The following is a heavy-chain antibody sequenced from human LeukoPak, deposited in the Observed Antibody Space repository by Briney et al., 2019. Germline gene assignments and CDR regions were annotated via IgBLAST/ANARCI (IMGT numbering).Heavy chain of an antibody. Sequence: PGGSLRLSCAASGFTFSSYGMGWVRRAPGRGLGWVSAISCSGGRTYYAYSVKGRFTICRDNSKNTLYLQMNRLRAGDTAVYYCAKDSVRLWLGEFPDWVDPWGQGKLLNVSS. V-gene: IGHV3-23*01. J-gene: IGHJ5*02. CDR2: ISCSGGRT. CDR1: GFTFSSYG. CDR3: AKDSVRLWLGEFPDWVDP. D-gene: IGHD3-10*01.